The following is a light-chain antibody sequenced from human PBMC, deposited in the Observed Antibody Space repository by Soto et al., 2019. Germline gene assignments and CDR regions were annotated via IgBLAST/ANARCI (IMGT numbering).Light chain of an antibody. J-gene: IGKJ1*01. CDR3: QQRSNWPWT. CDR2: DAS. V-gene: IGKV3-11*01. Sequence: EIVLTQSPATLSLSLGERATLSCRASQSVISYLAWYQQKPGQAPRLLIYDASNRATGIPARFSGSWSGTDFTLTISSLGPEDFAVYYCQQRSNWPWTFGQGTKVEIK. CDR1: QSVISY.